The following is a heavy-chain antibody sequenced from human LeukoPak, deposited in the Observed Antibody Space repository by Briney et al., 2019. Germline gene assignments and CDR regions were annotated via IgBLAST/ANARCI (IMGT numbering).Heavy chain of an antibody. V-gene: IGHV1-18*04. Sequence: EASVKVSCKASGYTFTSYGISWVRQAPGQGLEWMGWISAYNGNTNYAQKLQGRVTMTEDTSTDTAYMELSSLRSEDTAVYYCATPAGYSGSYPDWGQGTLVTVSS. D-gene: IGHD1-26*01. CDR3: ATPAGYSGSYPD. CDR2: ISAYNGNT. J-gene: IGHJ4*02. CDR1: GYTFTSYG.